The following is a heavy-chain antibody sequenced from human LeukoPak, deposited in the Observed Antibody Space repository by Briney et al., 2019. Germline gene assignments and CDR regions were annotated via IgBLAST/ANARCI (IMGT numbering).Heavy chain of an antibody. J-gene: IGHJ4*02. CDR3: ARSAGNVLTGYYSYFDY. CDR2: IKEDGSEK. CDR1: GFSFSSYW. V-gene: IGHV3-7*01. Sequence: PGGSLRLSCAASGFSFSSYWMSWVRQAPGKGLEWVANIKEDGSEKYYVDSVKGRFTISRDNAKNSLYLQMNSLRAEDTAVYYCARSAGNVLTGYYSYFDYWGQGILVTVSS. D-gene: IGHD3-9*01.